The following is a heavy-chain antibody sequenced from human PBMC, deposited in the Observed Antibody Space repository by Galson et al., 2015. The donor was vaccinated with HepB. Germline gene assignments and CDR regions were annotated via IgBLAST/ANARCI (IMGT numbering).Heavy chain of an antibody. CDR1: GFSFSDYY. D-gene: IGHD2-2*01. J-gene: IGHJ4*02. CDR3: ARDGCSSTSCYDY. V-gene: IGHV3-11*01. Sequence: SLRLSCAASGFSFSDYYMSWIRQAPGKGLEWVSYISSSGSTINYADSVKGRFTISRDNAKNSLYLQMNSLRAEDTAVYYCARDGCSSTSCYDYWGQGTLATVSS. CDR2: ISSSGSTI.